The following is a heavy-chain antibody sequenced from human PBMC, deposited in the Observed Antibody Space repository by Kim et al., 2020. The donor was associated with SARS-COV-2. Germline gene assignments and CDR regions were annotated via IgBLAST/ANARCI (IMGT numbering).Heavy chain of an antibody. CDR2: ST. Sequence: STYYEDSVKGRFTISRDNSKNTLYLQMNSLRAEDTAVYYCSLRKDPTRSYWGQGTLVTVSS. CDR3: SLRKDPTRSY. V-gene: IGHV3-23*01. D-gene: IGHD3-9*01. J-gene: IGHJ4*02.